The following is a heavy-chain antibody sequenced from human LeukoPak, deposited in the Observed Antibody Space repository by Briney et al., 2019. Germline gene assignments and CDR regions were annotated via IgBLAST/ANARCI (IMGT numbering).Heavy chain of an antibody. CDR2: IYYSGST. CDR3: ARVGRPEDAFDI. J-gene: IGHJ3*02. CDR1: GGSISSGGYY. Sequence: PSQTLSLTCTVSGGSISSGGYYWSWIRQHPGKGLEWIGYIYYSGSTYYNPSLKSRVTISVDTSKNQFSLKLSSVTAADTAAYYCARVGRPEDAFDIWGQGTMVTVSS. V-gene: IGHV4-31*03.